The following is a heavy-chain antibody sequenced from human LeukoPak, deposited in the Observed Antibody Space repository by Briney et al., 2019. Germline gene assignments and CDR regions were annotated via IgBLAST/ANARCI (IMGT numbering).Heavy chain of an antibody. D-gene: IGHD3-22*01. J-gene: IGHJ4*02. CDR3: GRKGFEVVDDY. V-gene: IGHV3-7*01. CDR2: INRDVSEI. CDR1: EFRFSRYW. Sequence: GGSLRLSCAASEFRFSRYWMSWGRQAPGKGLEWVANINRDVSEIYYVDSVRGRFTISRDNTRNSLYLQMYSLRGEDTAVYFCGRKGFEVVDDYWGQGTLVTVSS.